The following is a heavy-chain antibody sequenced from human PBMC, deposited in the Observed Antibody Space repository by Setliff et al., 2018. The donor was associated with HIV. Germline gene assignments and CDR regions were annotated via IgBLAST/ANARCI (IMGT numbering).Heavy chain of an antibody. CDR3: ARVGSHGFFDY. CDR1: GYTFTSYG. Sequence: ASVKVSCKASGYTFTSYGISWVRQAPGQGLEWMGWIHPSSGGTNYAQKFQGRVTMTRDTSISTAYMELSRLRSDDTAVYYCARVGSHGFFDYWGQGTLVTVSS. J-gene: IGHJ4*02. CDR2: IHPSSGGT. V-gene: IGHV1-2*02.